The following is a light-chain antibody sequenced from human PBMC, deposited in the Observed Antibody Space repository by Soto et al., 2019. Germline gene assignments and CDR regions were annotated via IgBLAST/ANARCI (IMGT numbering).Light chain of an antibody. CDR2: DAS. CDR1: QSVSSY. V-gene: IGKV3-11*01. J-gene: IGKJ4*01. Sequence: EIVLTQSPATLSLSPGERATLSCRASQSVSSYLAWYPQKPGQAPRLLIYDASNRATGIPARFSGSGSGTDFPLTISSLEPEDFAVYYCQQRSNWPPLTFGGGTKVEIK. CDR3: QQRSNWPPLT.